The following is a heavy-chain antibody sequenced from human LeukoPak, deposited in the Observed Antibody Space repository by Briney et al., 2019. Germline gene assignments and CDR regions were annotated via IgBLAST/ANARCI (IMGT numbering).Heavy chain of an antibody. CDR2: IHNDGSSI. V-gene: IGHV3-74*01. D-gene: IGHD6-19*01. CDR3: ARAQWLANDVFDI. J-gene: IGHJ3*02. CDR1: GFTFSTYW. Sequence: GGSLRLSCAASGFTFSTYWMHWVRQAPGKGLVWVSRIHNDGSSISYADSVNGRFTISRDNAKNTLFLQMNSLRVEDTAVYYCARAQWLANDVFDIWGQGTMVTVSS.